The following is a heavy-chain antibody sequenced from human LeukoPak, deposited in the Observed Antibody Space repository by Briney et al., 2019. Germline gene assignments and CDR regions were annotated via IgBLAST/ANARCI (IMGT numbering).Heavy chain of an antibody. CDR2: IIPIFGTA. CDR3: ARVVSGVGATTYYYYMDV. CDR1: GYTFTSYY. Sequence: ASVKVSCKASGYTFTSYYMHWVRQAPGQGLEWMGRIIPIFGTANYAQKFQGRVTITTDESTSTAYMELSSLRSEDTAVYYCARVVSGVGATTYYYYMDVWGKGTTVTVSS. J-gene: IGHJ6*03. D-gene: IGHD1-26*01. V-gene: IGHV1-69*05.